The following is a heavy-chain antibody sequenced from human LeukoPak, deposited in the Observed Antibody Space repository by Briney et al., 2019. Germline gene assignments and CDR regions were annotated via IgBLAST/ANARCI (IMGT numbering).Heavy chain of an antibody. Sequence: AGGSLRLSCAASGFTFSSYWMHWVRQAPGKGLVWVSRINSDGSSTSYADSVKGRFTISRDNAKNSLYLQMNSLRAEDTALYYCARVQREGDSSGYYYYYYMDVWGKGTTVTVSS. J-gene: IGHJ6*03. D-gene: IGHD3-22*01. CDR2: INSDGSST. CDR3: ARVQREGDSSGYYYYYYMDV. V-gene: IGHV3-74*01. CDR1: GFTFSSYW.